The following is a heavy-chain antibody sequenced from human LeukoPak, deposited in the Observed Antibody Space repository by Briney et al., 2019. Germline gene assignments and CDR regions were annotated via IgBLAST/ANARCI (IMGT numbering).Heavy chain of an antibody. CDR1: GGTFSSYA. CDR3: ARGGGVLPDGSFDY. CDR2: IIPILGIA. D-gene: IGHD2-15*01. Sequence: VKVSCKASGGTFSSYAISWVRQAPGQGLEWMGRIIPILGIANYAQKFQGRVTITADKSTSTAYMELSSLRSEDTAVYYCARGGGVLPDGSFDYWGQGTLVTVSS. V-gene: IGHV1-69*10. J-gene: IGHJ4*02.